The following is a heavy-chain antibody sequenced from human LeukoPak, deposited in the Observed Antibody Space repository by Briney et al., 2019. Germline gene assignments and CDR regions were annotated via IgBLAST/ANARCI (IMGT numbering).Heavy chain of an antibody. Sequence: GGSLRLSCSASGFTFNSYAMYWVRQAPGKGLEYVSAISSNVVSTYYADSVKGRFTISRDNSKNTLYLQMTSLRDEDTAVYYCVKKAVGGAKGWFDPWGQGTLVTVSS. CDR2: ISSNVVST. J-gene: IGHJ5*02. D-gene: IGHD1-26*01. CDR3: VKKAVGGAKGWFDP. V-gene: IGHV3-64D*06. CDR1: GFTFNSYA.